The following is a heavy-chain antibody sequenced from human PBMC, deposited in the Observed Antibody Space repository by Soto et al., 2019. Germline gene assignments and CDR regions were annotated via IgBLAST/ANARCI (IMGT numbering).Heavy chain of an antibody. D-gene: IGHD3-16*01. Sequence: ETLSLTCTVSGDSVSSGNYYWSWIRQPPGKGLEWIGSIYFTGNTNYNPSLKSRLTMSIDTSRNLFSLRLGSVTAADTAVYYCGRVPVDTYMIYWSDPWGQGTLVTVSS. V-gene: IGHV4-61*01. CDR2: IYFTGNT. CDR1: GDSVSSGNYY. CDR3: GRVPVDTYMIYWSDP. J-gene: IGHJ5*02.